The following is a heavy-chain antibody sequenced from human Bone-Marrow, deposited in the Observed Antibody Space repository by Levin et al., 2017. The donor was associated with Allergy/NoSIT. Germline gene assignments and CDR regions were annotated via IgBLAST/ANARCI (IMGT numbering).Heavy chain of an antibody. CDR2: VYHSGST. V-gene: IGHV4/OR15-8*01. Sequence: ESLKISCTVSGASISSSNWWNWVRQPPGRGLEWIGEVYHSGSTTYNPALKSRVTISLDKSKNQFSLQLHSVTAADTAVYYCARDKEAVFDYWGQGTLVTVSA. CDR3: ARDKEAVFDY. J-gene: IGHJ4*02. CDR1: GASISSSNW.